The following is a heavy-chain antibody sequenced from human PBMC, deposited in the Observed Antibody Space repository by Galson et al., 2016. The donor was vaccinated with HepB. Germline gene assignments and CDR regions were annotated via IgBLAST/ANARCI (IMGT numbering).Heavy chain of an antibody. J-gene: IGHJ6*02. CDR3: ARMKNYYYGMDV. CDR2: IDWDEDK. Sequence: PALVKPTQTLTLTCTFSGFSLSTGGMCVSWIRQPPGKALEWLALIDWDEDKYYSTSLKTRLTISKDTSKNQVVLTMTNMDPVDTAKYYCARMKNYYYGMDVWGQGTTVTVSS. CDR1: GFSLSTGGMC. V-gene: IGHV2-70*01.